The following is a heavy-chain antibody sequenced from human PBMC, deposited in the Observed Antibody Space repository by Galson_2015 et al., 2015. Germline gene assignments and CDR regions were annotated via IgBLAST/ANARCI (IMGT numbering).Heavy chain of an antibody. CDR1: GFTFSSYA. Sequence: SLRLSCAASGFTFSSYAMSWVRQAPGKGLEWVSAISGSGGSTYYADSVKGRFTISRDNSKNTLYLQMNSLRAEDTAVYYCAKDTRPYGSGSYSPGDYWGQGTLVTVSS. D-gene: IGHD3-10*01. CDR2: ISGSGGST. V-gene: IGHV3-23*01. J-gene: IGHJ4*02. CDR3: AKDTRPYGSGSYSPGDY.